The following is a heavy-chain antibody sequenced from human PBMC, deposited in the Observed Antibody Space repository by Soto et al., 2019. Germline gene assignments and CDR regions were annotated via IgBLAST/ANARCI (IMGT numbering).Heavy chain of an antibody. Sequence: QVQLVQSGAEVKKPGSSVKVSCKASGGTFSSYAISWVRQAPGQGLKWMVGIIPIFGTANYAQKFQGRVTITADESTSTAYMELSSLRSEDTAVYYCARVPPHYYDSSGYGWGQGTMVTVSS. CDR3: ARVPPHYYDSSGYG. V-gene: IGHV1-69*01. D-gene: IGHD3-22*01. CDR1: GGTFSSYA. J-gene: IGHJ3*01. CDR2: IIPIFGTA.